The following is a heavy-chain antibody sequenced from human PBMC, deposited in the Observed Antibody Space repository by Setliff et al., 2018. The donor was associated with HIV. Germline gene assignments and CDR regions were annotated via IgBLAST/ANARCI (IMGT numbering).Heavy chain of an antibody. CDR1: GGSISSSSYY. J-gene: IGHJ5*02. Sequence: SETLSLTCTVSGGSISSSSYYWGWIRQPPGKGLEWIGSIYYSGSTNYNPSLRSRVTISVDTSKNQFSLRLNSVTAADTAVYYCATGGDSSSWYWGRWFDPWGQGTLVTVSS. V-gene: IGHV4-39*07. CDR3: ATGGDSSSWYWGRWFDP. CDR2: IYYSGST. D-gene: IGHD6-13*01.